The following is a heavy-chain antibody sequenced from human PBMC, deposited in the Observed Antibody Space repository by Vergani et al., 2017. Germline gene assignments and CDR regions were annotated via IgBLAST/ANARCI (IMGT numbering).Heavy chain of an antibody. Sequence: QLQLQESGPGLVKPSETLSLTCTVSGGSLSSSSYYWGWIRQPPGKGLEWIGSIYYSGSTYYNPSLKSRVTISVDTSKNQFSLKLSSVTAADTAVYYCARHGRDGSGVENYFDYWGQGTLVTVSS. CDR2: IYYSGST. D-gene: IGHD3-10*01. CDR3: ARHGRDGSGVENYFDY. CDR1: GGSLSSSSYY. J-gene: IGHJ4*02. V-gene: IGHV4-39*01.